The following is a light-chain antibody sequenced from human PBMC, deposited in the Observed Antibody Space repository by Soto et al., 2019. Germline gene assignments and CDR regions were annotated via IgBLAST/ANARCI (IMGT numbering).Light chain of an antibody. V-gene: IGKV1-39*01. CDR1: QNIRTY. CDR2: SAS. Sequence: DIQMTQSPYSLSTSVGDSVTITCRASQNIRTYLNWYQQKPGRAPKLLIHSASALPSGVPSRFSGSGSGTELTLTMSGLQSEDFATYYCQQGHSTPYTFGQGTKVEIK. CDR3: QQGHSTPYT. J-gene: IGKJ2*01.